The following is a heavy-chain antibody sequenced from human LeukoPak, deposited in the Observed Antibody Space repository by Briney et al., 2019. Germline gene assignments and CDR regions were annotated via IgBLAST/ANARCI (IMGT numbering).Heavy chain of an antibody. Sequence: SETLSLTCTVSGGSISSSSYYWGWIRQPPGKGLEWIGRIYYSGSSYYNPCRISQGPISVDTSKNQFSLKLSSETAADTAVYYCARHVWEPFYGDCEVYWGQGTLVTVSS. CDR3: ARHVWEPFYGDCEVY. J-gene: IGHJ4*02. CDR2: IYYSGSS. V-gene: IGHV4-39*01. CDR1: GGSISSSSYY. D-gene: IGHD4-17*01.